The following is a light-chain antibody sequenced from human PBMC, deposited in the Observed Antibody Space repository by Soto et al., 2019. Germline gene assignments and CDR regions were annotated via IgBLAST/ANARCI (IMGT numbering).Light chain of an antibody. Sequence: SVLTQPPSAAGSPGPAVTISCPGPIGYVGGYDYVSWYQQHPGKAPKLMIYEVTIRPSGVSDRFSGSKSGNTASLTVSGLQAEDEADYYCSSYTGGNPSYVFXTGTKV. CDR2: EVT. J-gene: IGLJ1*01. CDR3: SSYTGGNPSYV. CDR1: IGYVGGYDY. V-gene: IGLV2-8*01.